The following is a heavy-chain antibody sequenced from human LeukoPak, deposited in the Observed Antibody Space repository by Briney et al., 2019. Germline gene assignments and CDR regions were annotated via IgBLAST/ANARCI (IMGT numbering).Heavy chain of an antibody. CDR1: GGSLSTTYNY. V-gene: IGHV4-61*01. J-gene: IGHJ4*02. D-gene: IGHD4-11*01. CDR3: ARDRVRGNSNPFFDY. Sequence: SETLSLTCSVSGGSLSTTYNYWSWIRQPPGKGLEWIGYIYYSGTTNYNPSLKSRVTISVDTSKNQFSLKLSSVTAADTAVYYCARDRVRGNSNPFFDYWGQGTLVTVSS. CDR2: IYYSGTT.